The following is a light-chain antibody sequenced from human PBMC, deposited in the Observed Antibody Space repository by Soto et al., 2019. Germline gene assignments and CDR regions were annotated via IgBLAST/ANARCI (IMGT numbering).Light chain of an antibody. CDR2: QDI. CDR3: QAWDSSTAV. CDR1: KLGDKY. J-gene: IGLJ1*01. V-gene: IGLV3-1*01. Sequence: SYELTQPPSVSVSPGQTASITCSGDKLGDKYICWYQQKPGQSPVLVIYQDIKRPSGIPERFSGSNSGNTATLTISGTQAMDEADYYCQAWDSSTAVFGTGTKLTVL.